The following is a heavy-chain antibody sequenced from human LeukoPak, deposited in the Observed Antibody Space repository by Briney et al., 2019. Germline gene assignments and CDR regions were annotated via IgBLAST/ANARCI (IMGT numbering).Heavy chain of an antibody. J-gene: IGHJ4*02. D-gene: IGHD6-19*01. CDR2: IHINGNT. CDR3: ARGHLGVANVVAFDH. CDR1: GESINSYS. V-gene: IGHV4-4*07. Sequence: SETLSLICTVSGESINSYSWTWIRQPAGKGLQWIGRIHINGNTDYKPSLKSRVTISLDRSKNQFSLKLDSVTAADSALYYCARGHLGVANVVAFDHWGQGALVTVSS.